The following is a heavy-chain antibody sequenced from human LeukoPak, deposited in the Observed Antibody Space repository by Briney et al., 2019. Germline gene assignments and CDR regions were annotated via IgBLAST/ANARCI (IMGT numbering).Heavy chain of an antibody. Sequence: KTSETLSLTCTVSGGSISSYYWSWIRQPPGKGLEWIGYIYYSGSTNYNPSLKSRVTISVDTSKNQFSLKLSSVTAADTAVYYCARDIVGALDYWGQGTLVTVSS. D-gene: IGHD1-26*01. CDR1: GGSISSYY. CDR2: IYYSGST. CDR3: ARDIVGALDY. V-gene: IGHV4-59*01. J-gene: IGHJ4*02.